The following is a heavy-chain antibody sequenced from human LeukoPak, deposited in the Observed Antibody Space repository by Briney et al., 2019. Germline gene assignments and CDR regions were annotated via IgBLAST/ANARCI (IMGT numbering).Heavy chain of an antibody. V-gene: IGHV3-23*01. CDR2: ISGSGGST. J-gene: IGHJ4*02. CDR1: GFTFISYA. D-gene: IGHD6-19*01. CDR3: AKYSGVAGTKQGLFDY. Sequence: GGSLRLSCAASGFTFISYAMRWVRQAPGKGLEWVSAISGSGGSTYYADSVKGRFTISRDNSKNTLYLQMNSLRAEDTAVYYCAKYSGVAGTKQGLFDYWGQGTLVTVSS.